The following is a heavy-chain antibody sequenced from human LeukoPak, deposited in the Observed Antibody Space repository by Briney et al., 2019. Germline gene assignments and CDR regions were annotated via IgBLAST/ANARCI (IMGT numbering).Heavy chain of an antibody. CDR1: GGSISSYY. V-gene: IGHV4-59*12. J-gene: IGHJ3*02. CDR3: ARDARSVVVVAATGYAFDI. CDR2: IYYSGST. Sequence: SETLSLTCTVSGGSISSYYWSWIRQPPGKGLEWIGYIYYSGSTYYNPSLKSRVTISVDTSKNQFSLKLSSVTAADTAVYYCARDARSVVVVAATGYAFDIWGQGTMVTVSS. D-gene: IGHD2-15*01.